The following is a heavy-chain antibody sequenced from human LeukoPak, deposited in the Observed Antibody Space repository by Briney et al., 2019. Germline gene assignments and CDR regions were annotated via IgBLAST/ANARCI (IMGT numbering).Heavy chain of an antibody. CDR1: GFTFSTYA. CDR2: ISPDGSNK. V-gene: IGHV3-30-3*01. D-gene: IGHD3-16*01. Sequence: GGSLRLSCAASGFTFSTYAMSWVRQAPGKGLEWVARISPDGSNKYYADSVKGRFTTSRDNSINTLYLQMNRLRSDDTAVYYCAKDGARWYWGQGTLVTVSS. J-gene: IGHJ4*02. CDR3: AKDGARWY.